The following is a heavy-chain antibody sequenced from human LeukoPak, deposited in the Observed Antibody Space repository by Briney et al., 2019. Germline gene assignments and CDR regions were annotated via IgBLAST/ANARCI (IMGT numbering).Heavy chain of an antibody. J-gene: IGHJ4*02. D-gene: IGHD6-13*01. CDR3: AKDIAAVGSWGFDY. CDR2: ISWNSGSI. V-gene: IGHV3-9*03. Sequence: GGSLRLSCVGSGFTFDDYAMHWVRQAPGKGLEWVSGISWNSGSIGYADSVKGRFTISRDNAKNSLYLQMNSLRLEDVALYYCAKDIAAVGSWGFDYWGQGILVTVSS. CDR1: GFTFDDYA.